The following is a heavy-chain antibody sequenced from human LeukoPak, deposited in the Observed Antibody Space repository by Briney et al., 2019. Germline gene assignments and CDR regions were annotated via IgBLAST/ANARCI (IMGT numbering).Heavy chain of an antibody. V-gene: IGHV3-11*06. CDR2: ISSSCSYT. D-gene: IGHD6-13*01. CDR1: GFIFSDYY. CDR3: AREWIPYSRDDY. J-gene: IGHJ4*02. Sequence: PGGSLRLSCAASGFIFSDYYMSWIRQAPGKGLEWVSYISSSCSYTNYADSVKGRFTISRDNAKNSLYLQMNSLRAEDTAVYYCAREWIPYSRDDYWGQGTLVTVSS.